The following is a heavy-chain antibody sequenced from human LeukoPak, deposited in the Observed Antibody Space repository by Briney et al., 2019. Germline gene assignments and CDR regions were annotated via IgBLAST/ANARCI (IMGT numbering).Heavy chain of an antibody. D-gene: IGHD6-13*01. CDR2: INPSGGT. CDR1: GYTFSIYN. V-gene: IGHV1-46*01. J-gene: IGHJ4*02. CDR3: AREGVAGTGLDF. Sequence: ASVKVSCKASGYTFSIYNMHWVRQAPGQGLEWMGIINPSGGTSYAQKLQSRITMTRDTSTSTLYVELSSLTSEDTAVYYCAREGVAGTGLDFWGQGTLVTVSS.